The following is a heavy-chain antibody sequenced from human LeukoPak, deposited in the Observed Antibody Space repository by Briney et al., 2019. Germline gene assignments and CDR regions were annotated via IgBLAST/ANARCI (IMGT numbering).Heavy chain of an antibody. CDR3: ARPRGAYDSSGYFDY. J-gene: IGHJ4*02. V-gene: IGHV3-33*01. CDR1: GFTFSNYG. CDR2: IWYDGSNK. Sequence: GGSLRLSCAASGFTFSNYGMHWVRQAPGKGLEWVAVIWYDGSNKYYADSVKGRFTISRDNSKNTLYLQMNSLRAEDTAVYYCARPRGAYDSSGYFDYWGQGTLVTVSS. D-gene: IGHD3-22*01.